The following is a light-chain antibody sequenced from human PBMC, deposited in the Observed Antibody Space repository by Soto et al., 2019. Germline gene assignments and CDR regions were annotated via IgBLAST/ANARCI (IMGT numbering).Light chain of an antibody. CDR3: QAWDTSTAV. CDR1: KLGDKY. Sequence: SYELTQAPSVSVSPGQTASITCSGDKLGDKYASWYQQKPGQSPVLVIYQDTKRPSGIPERFSGSNSGNTATLTISGTQAMDEADYYCQAWDTSTAVFGGGTKPTVL. V-gene: IGLV3-1*01. CDR2: QDT. J-gene: IGLJ2*01.